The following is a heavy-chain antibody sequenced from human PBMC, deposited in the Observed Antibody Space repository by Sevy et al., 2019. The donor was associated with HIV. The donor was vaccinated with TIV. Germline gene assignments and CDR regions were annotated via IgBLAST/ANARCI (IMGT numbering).Heavy chain of an antibody. CDR2: ISNDGSDK. J-gene: IGHJ6*02. CDR3: ANSRGRYEGSSWLYYYYIMDV. V-gene: IGHV3-30*05. CDR1: GFTFSRYG. Sequence: GGSLRLSCAAAGFTFSRYGMHWARQAPGKGLEWVAVISNDGSDKEYAESVKGRFTVSRDNSKDTLYLQLISLGPDGTAVYYCANSRGRYEGSSWLYYYYIMDVWGQGTTVTVSS. D-gene: IGHD6-13*01.